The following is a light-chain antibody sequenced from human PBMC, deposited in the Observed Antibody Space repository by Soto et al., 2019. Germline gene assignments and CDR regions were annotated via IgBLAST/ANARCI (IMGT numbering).Light chain of an antibody. J-gene: IGLJ2*01. CDR1: SSNIGAGYD. CDR2: GNS. CDR3: HSYDSSLSGNVV. Sequence: QSVLTQPPSVSGAPGQRVTISCTGSSSNIGAGYDVHWYQQLPGTAPKLLIYGNSNRPSGVPDRFSGSKSGTSASLAITGLQAKDETDYYRHSYDSSLSGNVVFGGGTKLTVL. V-gene: IGLV1-40*01.